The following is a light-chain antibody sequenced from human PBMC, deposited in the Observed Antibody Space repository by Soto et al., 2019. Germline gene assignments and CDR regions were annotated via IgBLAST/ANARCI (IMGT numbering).Light chain of an antibody. CDR3: SSYTSSDTLV. Sequence: QSVLTQSASVSGSPGQSITISCTVTSSDVGGYNSVSWFQQHPGNAPKLIIYEVKNRPSGVSNRFSGSKSGNTASLTISGLQAEDEADYYCSSYTSSDTLVFGTGTKVTVL. CDR1: SSDVGGYNS. V-gene: IGLV2-14*03. CDR2: EVK. J-gene: IGLJ1*01.